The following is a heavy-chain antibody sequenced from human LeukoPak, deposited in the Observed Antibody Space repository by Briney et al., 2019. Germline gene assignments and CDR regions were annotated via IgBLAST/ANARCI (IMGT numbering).Heavy chain of an antibody. CDR1: GGCISSGGYY. J-gene: IGHJ4*02. CDR3: ARAGVGSSWAIDY. Sequence: SQTLSLTCTVSGGCISSGGYYWSWIRQHPGKGLEWIGYIYYSGSTYYNPSLKSRVTISVDTSKNQFSLKLSSVTAADTAVYYCARAGVGSSWAIDYWGQGTLVTVSS. V-gene: IGHV4-31*03. CDR2: IYYSGST. D-gene: IGHD6-13*01.